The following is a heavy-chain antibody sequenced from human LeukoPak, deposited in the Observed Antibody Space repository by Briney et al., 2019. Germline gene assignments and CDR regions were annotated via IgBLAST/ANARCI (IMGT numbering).Heavy chain of an antibody. CDR3: ARVRGYSYGPNKYYFDY. D-gene: IGHD5-18*01. Sequence: GSLRLSCAASGFTFSSYAMSWIRQPPGKGLEWIGEINHSGSTNYNPSLKSRVTISVDTSKNQFSLKLSSVTAADTAVYYCARVRGYSYGPNKYYFDYWGQGTLVTVSS. CDR2: INHSGST. CDR1: GFTFSSYA. V-gene: IGHV4-34*01. J-gene: IGHJ4*02.